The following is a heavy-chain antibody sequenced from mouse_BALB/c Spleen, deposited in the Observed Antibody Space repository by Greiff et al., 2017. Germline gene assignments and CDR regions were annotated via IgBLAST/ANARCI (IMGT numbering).Heavy chain of an antibody. J-gene: IGHJ4*01. V-gene: IGHV5-9-3*01. CDR1: GFTFSSYA. D-gene: IGHD2-3*01. Sequence: EVQLVESGGDLVKPGGSLKLSCAASGFTFSSYAMSWVRQTPEKRLEWVATISSGGSYTYYPDSVKGRFTISRDNAKNTLYLQMSSLRSEDTAMYYCARSLDGYDAMDYWGQGTSVTVSS. CDR3: ARSLDGYDAMDY. CDR2: ISSGGSYT.